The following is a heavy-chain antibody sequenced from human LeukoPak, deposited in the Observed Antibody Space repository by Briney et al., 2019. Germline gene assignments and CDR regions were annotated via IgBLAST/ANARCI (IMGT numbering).Heavy chain of an antibody. J-gene: IGHJ4*02. CDR1: GGTFSSYA. D-gene: IGHD2-21*02. CDR3: ARDGGECGGDCYSYFDY. Sequence: ASVKVSCKASGGTFSSYAISWVRQAPGQGLEWMGGIIPIFGTANYAQKFQGRVTITADESTSTAYMELSSLRSEDTAVYYCARDGGECGGDCYSYFDYWGQGTLVTVSS. CDR2: IIPIFGTA. V-gene: IGHV1-69*13.